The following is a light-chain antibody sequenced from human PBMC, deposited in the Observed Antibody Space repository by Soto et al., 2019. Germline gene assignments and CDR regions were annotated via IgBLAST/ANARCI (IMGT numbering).Light chain of an antibody. J-gene: IGLJ1*01. CDR3: SSYTSSSTYV. V-gene: IGLV2-14*01. CDR2: EVS. CDR1: SSDVGGYNY. Sequence: QSALTQPASVSGSPGQSITISCTGTSSDVGGYNYVSWYQQHPGKAPKLMIYEVSNRPSGVSYRFAGSKSGNTASLTISGLQAEYEAEYYCSSYTSSSTYVSGTGTKLTVL.